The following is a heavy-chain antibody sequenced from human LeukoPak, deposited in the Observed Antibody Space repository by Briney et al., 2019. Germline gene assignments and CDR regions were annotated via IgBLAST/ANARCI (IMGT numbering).Heavy chain of an antibody. J-gene: IGHJ4*02. V-gene: IGHV4-59*01. D-gene: IGHD6-13*01. CDR3: ARVRGSSWSYYFDY. Sequence: SETLSLTCTVSGGPISSYYWSWIRQPPGKGLEWIGYIYYSGSTNYNPSLKSRVTISVDTSKNQFSLKLSSVTAADTAVYYCARVRGSSWSYYFDYWGQGTLVTVSS. CDR1: GGPISSYY. CDR2: IYYSGST.